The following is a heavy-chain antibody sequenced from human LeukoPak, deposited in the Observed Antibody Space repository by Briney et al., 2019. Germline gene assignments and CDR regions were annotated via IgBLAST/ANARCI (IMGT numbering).Heavy chain of an antibody. J-gene: IGHJ4*02. D-gene: IGHD3-22*01. CDR3: ARDSPITMIVVVIDY. Sequence: GGSLRLSCAASGFTFSSYWMSWVRQAPGKGLEWVANIKQDGSEKYYVDSVKGRFTISRDNAKNSLYLQMNSLRAEDTAVYYCARDSPITMIVVVIDYWGQGTLVTVSS. CDR2: IKQDGSEK. CDR1: GFTFSSYW. V-gene: IGHV3-7*01.